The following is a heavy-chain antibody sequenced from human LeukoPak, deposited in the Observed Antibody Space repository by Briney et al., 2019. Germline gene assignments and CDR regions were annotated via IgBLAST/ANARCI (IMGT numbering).Heavy chain of an antibody. CDR3: AKRVPYSSSSVYFDA. V-gene: IGHV3-23*01. J-gene: IGHJ4*02. Sequence: PGGSLRLSCAASGLPLSTHGMKWVRQAPGKGLEWVSSISDTGSDTYYADSVKGRFTISRDNSKNTLFLHMNSLRVEDTAIYYCAKRVPYSSSSVYFDAWGQGALVTVSS. D-gene: IGHD6-6*01. CDR2: ISDTGSDT. CDR1: GLPLSTHG.